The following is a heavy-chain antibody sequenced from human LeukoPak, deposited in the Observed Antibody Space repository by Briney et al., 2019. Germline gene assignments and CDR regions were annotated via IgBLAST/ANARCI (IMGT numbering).Heavy chain of an antibody. CDR3: ARDIVVVPAALHYFDY. D-gene: IGHD2-2*01. CDR1: GYTFTSYG. CDR2: ISAYNGNT. V-gene: IGHV1-18*01. J-gene: IGHJ4*02. Sequence: PEASVKVSCKASGYTFTSYGISWVRQAPGQGLEWMGWISAYNGNTNYAQKLQGRVTMTTDTSTSTAYMELRNLRSDDTAVYYCARDIVVVPAALHYFDYWGQGTLVTVSS.